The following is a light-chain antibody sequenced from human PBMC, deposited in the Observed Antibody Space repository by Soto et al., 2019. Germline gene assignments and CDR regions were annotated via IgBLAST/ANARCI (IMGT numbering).Light chain of an antibody. Sequence: DIQMTQSPFFVSASVGDRVTITCRASQGVSTLLAWYQQKPGQAPKLLISAASKLQPGVPSRFSGSGSGTDFTLTISSLQPEDFATYYCQQTNTFPRTFGQGTKVEI. CDR3: QQTNTFPRT. CDR1: QGVSTL. V-gene: IGKV1-12*01. CDR2: AAS. J-gene: IGKJ1*01.